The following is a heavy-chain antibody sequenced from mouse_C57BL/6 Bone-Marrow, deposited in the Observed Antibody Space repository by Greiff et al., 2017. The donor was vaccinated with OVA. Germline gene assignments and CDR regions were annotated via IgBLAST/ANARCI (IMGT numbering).Heavy chain of an antibody. CDR3: ARGNYGYDGFYYYAMDY. V-gene: IGHV1-55*01. CDR2: IYPGSGST. Sequence: QVQLQQPGAELVKPGAPVKMSCKASGYTFTSYWITWVKQRPGQGLEWIGDIYPGSGSTNYNEKFKRKATLTVDTSSSTAYMQLSSLTSEDSAVYYCARGNYGYDGFYYYAMDYWGQGTSVTVSS. CDR1: GYTFTSYW. D-gene: IGHD2-2*01. J-gene: IGHJ4*01.